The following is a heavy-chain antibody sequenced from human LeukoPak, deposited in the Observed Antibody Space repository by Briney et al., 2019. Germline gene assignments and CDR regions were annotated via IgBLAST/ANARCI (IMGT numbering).Heavy chain of an antibody. Sequence: PSETLSLTCAVYGESFSGYYWSWIRQPPGKGLEWIGEINHSGSTNYNPSLKSRVAISVDTSKNQFSLKLSSVPAADTAVYYCARGRGYNSNSLRSFDYWGQGTLVTVSS. CDR3: ARGRGYNSNSLRSFDY. J-gene: IGHJ4*02. CDR2: INHSGST. CDR1: GESFSGYY. D-gene: IGHD4-11*01. V-gene: IGHV4-34*01.